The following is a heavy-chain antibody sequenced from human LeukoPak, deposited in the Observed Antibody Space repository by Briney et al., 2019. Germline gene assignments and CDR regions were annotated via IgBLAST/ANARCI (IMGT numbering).Heavy chain of an antibody. CDR2: IKQDGSEK. D-gene: IGHD3-16*01. V-gene: IGHV3-7*01. CDR1: GITFSSYR. CDR3: ARDAFTAP. Sequence: GGSLRLSCEGSGITFSSYRMRWVRQAPEKGLEWVANIKQDGSEKYYVDSVKGRFTISRDNAKNSLFLQMNSLRAEDTAVDYCARDAFTAPWGQGTLVTVSS. J-gene: IGHJ5*02.